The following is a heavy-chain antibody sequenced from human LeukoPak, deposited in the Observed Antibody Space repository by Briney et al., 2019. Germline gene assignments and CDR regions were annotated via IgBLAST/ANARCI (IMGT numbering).Heavy chain of an antibody. V-gene: IGHV4-30-4*07. CDR3: ARATAENYYDSSGPHLVDY. Sequence: SGTLSLTCAVYGGSFSGYSWSWIRQPPGKGLEWIGYIYYSGSTYYNPSLKSRVTISVDTSKNQFSLKLSSVTAADTAVYYCARATAENYYDSSGPHLVDYWGQGTLVTVSS. CDR2: IYYSGST. D-gene: IGHD3-22*01. CDR1: GGSFSGYS. J-gene: IGHJ4*02.